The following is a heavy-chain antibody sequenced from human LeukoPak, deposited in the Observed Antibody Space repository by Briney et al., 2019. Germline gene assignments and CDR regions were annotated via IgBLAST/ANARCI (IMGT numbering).Heavy chain of an antibody. CDR1: GGSISSYY. V-gene: IGHV4-4*07. D-gene: IGHD1-26*01. CDR2: IYTSGST. CDR3: ARDRVSISGSYYYYYYGMDV. J-gene: IGHJ6*02. Sequence: PSETLSLTCTVSGGSISSYYWSWIRQPAGKGLEWIGGIYTSGSTNYNPSLKSRVTMSVDTSKNQFSLKLSSVTAADTAVYYCARDRVSISGSYYYYYYGMDVWGQGTTVTVSS.